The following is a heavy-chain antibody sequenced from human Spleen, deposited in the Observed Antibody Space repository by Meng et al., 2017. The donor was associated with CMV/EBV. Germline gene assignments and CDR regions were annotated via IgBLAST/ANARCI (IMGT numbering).Heavy chain of an antibody. V-gene: IGHV3-53*01. D-gene: IGHD3-22*01. Sequence: VSSNYMRWVRQAPGKGLEWVSVIYSGGNTYYADSVKGRFTISRDKSKNTVYLQMNSLRAEDTAVYYCARAGYYDSGGYYRNNWYFDLWGRGTLVTVSS. CDR2: IYSGGNT. CDR3: ARAGYYDSGGYYRNNWYFDL. J-gene: IGHJ2*01. CDR1: VSSNY.